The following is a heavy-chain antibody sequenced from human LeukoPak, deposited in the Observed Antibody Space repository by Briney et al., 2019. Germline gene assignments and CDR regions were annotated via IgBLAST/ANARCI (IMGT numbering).Heavy chain of an antibody. V-gene: IGHV4-38-2*02. CDR2: IYHSGST. CDR3: ARLDSSCFDP. D-gene: IGHD6-13*01. CDR1: GYSISSGYY. J-gene: IGHJ5*02. Sequence: SETLSLTCTVSGYSISSGYYWGWIRQPPGKGLEWIGSIYHSGSTYYNPSLRSRVTISLDTSKNQFSLNLSSVTAADTAVYYCARLDSSCFDPWGQGTLVTVSS.